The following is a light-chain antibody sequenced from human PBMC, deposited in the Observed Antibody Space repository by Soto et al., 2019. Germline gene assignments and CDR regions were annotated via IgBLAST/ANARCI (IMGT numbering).Light chain of an antibody. Sequence: NFMLTQPHSVSESPGKTVTISCTRSSGSIASNYVQWYQQRPGSAPTTVIYEDNQRPSGVPDRFSGSIDSSSNSASLTISGLKTEDEADYYCQSYDSSNYWVFGGGTKGPS. CDR3: QSYDSSNYWV. V-gene: IGLV6-57*03. CDR2: EDN. CDR1: SGSIASNY. J-gene: IGLJ3*02.